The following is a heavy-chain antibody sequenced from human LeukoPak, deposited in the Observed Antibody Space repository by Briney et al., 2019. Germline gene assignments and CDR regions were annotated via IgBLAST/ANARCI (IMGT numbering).Heavy chain of an antibody. CDR1: GGSISSYY. J-gene: IGHJ4*02. Sequence: PSETLSLTCTVSGGSISSYYWSWIRQPPGKGLEWIGYFYYSGSTNYNPSLKGRVTISVDTSKNQFSLKLSSVTAADTAVYYCARSSGRVAATPFDYWGQGTLVTVSS. D-gene: IGHD2-15*01. V-gene: IGHV4-59*01. CDR3: ARSSGRVAATPFDY. CDR2: FYYSGST.